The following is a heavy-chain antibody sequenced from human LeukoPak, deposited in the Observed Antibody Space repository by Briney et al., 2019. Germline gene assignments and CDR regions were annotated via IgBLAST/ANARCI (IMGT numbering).Heavy chain of an antibody. V-gene: IGHV3-30*02. CDR2: IRYDGSNK. CDR1: GFTFSSYG. Sequence: GGSLRLSCAASGFTFSSYGMHWVRQAPGKGLEWVAFIRYDGSNKYYADSVKGRFTISRDNSKNTLYLQMNSLRAEDTAVYYCAKNNLWFGELFFSGYFDYWGQGTLVTVSS. CDR3: AKNNLWFGELFFSGYFDY. D-gene: IGHD3-10*01. J-gene: IGHJ4*02.